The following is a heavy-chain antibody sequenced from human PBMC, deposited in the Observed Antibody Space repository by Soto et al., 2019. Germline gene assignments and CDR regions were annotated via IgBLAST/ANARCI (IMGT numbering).Heavy chain of an antibody. CDR3: ASAADSSGYYSFFDY. CDR1: GFTFSSYA. D-gene: IGHD3-22*01. CDR2: ISYDGSNK. V-gene: IGHV3-30-3*01. J-gene: IGHJ4*02. Sequence: WWSLRLSCAASGFTFSSYAMHWFRQAPGKGLEWVAVISYDGSNKYYADSVKGRFTISRDNSKNTLYLQMNSLRAEDTAVYYCASAADSSGYYSFFDYWGQGTLVTVSS.